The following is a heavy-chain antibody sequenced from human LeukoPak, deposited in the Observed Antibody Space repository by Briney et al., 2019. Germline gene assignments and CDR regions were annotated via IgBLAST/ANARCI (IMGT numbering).Heavy chain of an antibody. V-gene: IGHV4-59*01. CDR3: AGSYGDSIQDY. J-gene: IGHJ4*02. Sequence: SETLSLTCTVSGGSISSYYWSWIRQPPGKGLEWIGYIHYSGSTNYNPSLKSRVTISVDTSKNQFSLKLSSVTAADTAVYYCAGSYGDSIQDYWGQGTLVTVSS. CDR1: GGSISSYY. CDR2: IHYSGST. D-gene: IGHD4-17*01.